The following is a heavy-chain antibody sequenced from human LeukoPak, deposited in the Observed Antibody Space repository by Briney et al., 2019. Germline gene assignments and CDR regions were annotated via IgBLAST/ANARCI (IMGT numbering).Heavy chain of an antibody. Sequence: SETLSLTCTVSGGSISSYYWSWIRQPPGKGLEWIGYIYYSGSTNYNPSLKSRVTISVDTSKNQFSPKLSSVTAADTAVYYCARVTYDYVWGSYRNRFDPWGQGTLVTVSS. J-gene: IGHJ5*02. V-gene: IGHV4-59*01. CDR2: IYYSGST. CDR3: ARVTYDYVWGSYRNRFDP. D-gene: IGHD3-16*02. CDR1: GGSISSYY.